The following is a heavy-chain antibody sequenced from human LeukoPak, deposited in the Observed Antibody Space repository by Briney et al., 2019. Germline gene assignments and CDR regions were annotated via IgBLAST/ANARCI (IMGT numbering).Heavy chain of an antibody. J-gene: IGHJ4*02. CDR3: ARDYRSGSYYKELAFDY. CDR1: GGTFSSYA. CDR2: IIPILGIA. Sequence: ASVKVSCKASGGTFSSYAISWVRQAPGQGLEWMGRIIPILGIANYAQKFQGRVTITADKSTSTAYMELSSLRSEDTAVYYCARDYRSGSYYKELAFDYWGQGTLVTISS. V-gene: IGHV1-69*04. D-gene: IGHD3-10*01.